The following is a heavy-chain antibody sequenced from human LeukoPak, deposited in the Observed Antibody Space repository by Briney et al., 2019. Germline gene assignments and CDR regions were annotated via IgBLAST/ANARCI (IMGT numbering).Heavy chain of an antibody. D-gene: IGHD3-16*02. J-gene: IGHJ3*02. CDR1: GFTVSSNY. Sequence: GGSLRLSCAASGFTVSSNYMSWVRQAPGKGLEWVSVIYSGGSTYYADSVKGRFTISRDNSKNTLYLQMNSLRAEDTAVYYCAREGDYVWGSYRSDDAFDIWGQGTMVTVSS. CDR3: AREGDYVWGSYRSDDAFDI. CDR2: IYSGGST. V-gene: IGHV3-66*01.